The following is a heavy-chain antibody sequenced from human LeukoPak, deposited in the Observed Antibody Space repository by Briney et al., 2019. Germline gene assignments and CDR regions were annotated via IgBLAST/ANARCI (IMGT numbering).Heavy chain of an antibody. J-gene: IGHJ6*03. CDR2: IYTSGST. V-gene: IGHV4-4*09. CDR1: GGSISSYY. Sequence: PSETLSLTCTVSGGSISSYYCSWIRQPPGKGLEWIGYIYTSGSTNYNPSLKSRVTISVDTSKNHFSLKLSSVTAADTAVYYCARHYYDLWTNYYYYYMDVWGKGTTVTVSS. D-gene: IGHD3-3*01. CDR3: ARHYYDLWTNYYYYYMDV.